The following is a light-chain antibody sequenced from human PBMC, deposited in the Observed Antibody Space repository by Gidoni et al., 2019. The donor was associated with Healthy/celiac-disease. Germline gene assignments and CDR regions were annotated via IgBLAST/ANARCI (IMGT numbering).Light chain of an antibody. V-gene: IGKV3-20*01. Sequence: IVLTQSPGTLSLSPGERANLACRASPSVGSSYLAWYQQKPGQAPRLLIYGASSRATGIPDRFSGSGSGTDFTLTISRLEPEDFAVYYCQQYGSSPGTFGQGTKVEIK. CDR2: GAS. CDR1: PSVGSSY. CDR3: QQYGSSPGT. J-gene: IGKJ1*01.